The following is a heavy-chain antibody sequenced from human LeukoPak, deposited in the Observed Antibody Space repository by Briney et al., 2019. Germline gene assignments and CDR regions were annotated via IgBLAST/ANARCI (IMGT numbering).Heavy chain of an antibody. CDR1: GGSISSSSYY. V-gene: IGHV4-39*07. Sequence: SETLSLTCTVSGGSISSSSYYWGWIRQPPGKGLEWIGSIYYSGSTYYNPSLKSRVTISVDTSKNQFSLKLSSVTAADTAVYYCARDFIGDSYGPFDYWGQGTLVTVSS. J-gene: IGHJ4*02. D-gene: IGHD5-18*01. CDR3: ARDFIGDSYGPFDY. CDR2: IYYSGST.